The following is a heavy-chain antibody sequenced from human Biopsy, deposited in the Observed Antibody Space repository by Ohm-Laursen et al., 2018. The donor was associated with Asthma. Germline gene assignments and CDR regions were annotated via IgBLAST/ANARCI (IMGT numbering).Heavy chain of an antibody. Sequence: SVKVSCKAPGGTFSNFAISWVRQAPGQGLEWLGGIMTVFGTTNYPQKFQGRVTITADESTSTAYMEVTSLRSEDTTIYYCARCQVGYSSGWSLLLKKIYYSGMDVWGQGTAVTVSS. D-gene: IGHD6-19*01. CDR2: IMTVFGTT. CDR3: ARCQVGYSSGWSLLLKKIYYSGMDV. CDR1: GGTFSNFA. V-gene: IGHV1-69*13. J-gene: IGHJ6*02.